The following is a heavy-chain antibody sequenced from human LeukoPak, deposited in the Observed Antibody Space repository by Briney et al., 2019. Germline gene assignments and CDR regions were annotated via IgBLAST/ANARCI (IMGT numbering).Heavy chain of an antibody. CDR2: IYTSGST. Sequence: SETLSLTCTVSGGSISSYYWSWVRQPAGKGLEWIGRIYTSGSTNYNPSLKRRVTMSVAPSKNHFSLKLSSVTAADPAVYYCAREAKWIQLWYVDYYYLDVWGKGTTVTVSS. CDR3: AREAKWIQLWYVDYYYLDV. D-gene: IGHD5-18*01. V-gene: IGHV4-4*07. J-gene: IGHJ6*03. CDR1: GGSISSYY.